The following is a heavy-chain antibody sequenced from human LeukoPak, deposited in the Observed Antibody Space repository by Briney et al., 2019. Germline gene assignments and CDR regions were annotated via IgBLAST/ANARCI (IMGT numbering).Heavy chain of an antibody. CDR2: ISSSSSYI. J-gene: IGHJ4*02. CDR3: ARKLTGHAFDY. V-gene: IGHV3-21*01. D-gene: IGHD5-24*01. CDR1: GFTFSSYS. Sequence: AGGSLRLSCASSGFTFSSYSMNWVRQAPGKGLEWVSSISSSSSYIYYADSVKGRFTISRDNAKNSLYLQMNSLRAEDTAVYYCARKLTGHAFDYWGQGTLVTVSS.